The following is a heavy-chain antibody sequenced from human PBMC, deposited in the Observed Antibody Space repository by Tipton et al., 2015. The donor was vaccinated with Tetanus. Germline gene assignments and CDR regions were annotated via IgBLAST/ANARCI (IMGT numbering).Heavy chain of an antibody. V-gene: IGHV4-31*01. D-gene: IGHD1-26*01. CDR2: IYYSGST. J-gene: IGHJ4*02. CDR3: ARDQARGARGWNYFDY. Sequence: TLSLTCTVSGGSISSGGYYWSWIRQHPGKGLEWIGDIYYSGSTYYNPSLKSLVTISVDTSKNQFSLKVNSVTAADTAVYYCARDQARGARGWNYFDYGGQGTLVTVAS. CDR1: GGSISSGGYY.